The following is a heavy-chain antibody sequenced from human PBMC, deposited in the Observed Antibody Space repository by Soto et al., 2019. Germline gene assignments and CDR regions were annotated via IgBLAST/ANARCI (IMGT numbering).Heavy chain of an antibody. V-gene: IGHV3-48*03. D-gene: IGHD6-13*01. Sequence: SGGSLRLSCVVSGFTFSTYEMNWVRQAPGKGLEWVSYITARGSITYYAASVKGRFTTSRDNAKDSVYLEIDSLRPEDTAMYYCARGSCSSSNCKLDYWGQGALVTVSS. CDR2: ITARGSIT. J-gene: IGHJ4*02. CDR3: ARGSCSSSNCKLDY. CDR1: GFTFSTYE.